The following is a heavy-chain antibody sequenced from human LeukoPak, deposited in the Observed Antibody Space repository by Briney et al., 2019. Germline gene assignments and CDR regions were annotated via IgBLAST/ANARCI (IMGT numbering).Heavy chain of an antibody. CDR1: GGSINTANYY. J-gene: IGHJ6*03. Sequence: SETLSLTCTVSGGSINTANYYWGWLRQPPGRGLEWIGSIYYSETTYDNPSLKSRVTISIETSKNQFSLRLRSVTASDTAVYYCARPRADYYYYYVDVWGEGTTVADS. CDR2: IYYSETT. CDR3: ARPRADYYYYYVDV. V-gene: IGHV4-39*01.